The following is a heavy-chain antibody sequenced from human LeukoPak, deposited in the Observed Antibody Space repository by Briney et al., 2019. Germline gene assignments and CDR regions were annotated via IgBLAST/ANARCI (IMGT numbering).Heavy chain of an antibody. J-gene: IGHJ4*02. CDR1: GFTFSSYG. Sequence: GRSLRLSCAASGFTFSSYGMHWVRQAPGKGLEWVAVIWYDGSNKYYADSVKGRFTISRDNSKNTLYLQMSSLRSEDTAVYYCARAGETLYDYVWGSYREYYFDYWGQGTLVTVSS. CDR2: IWYDGSNK. V-gene: IGHV3-33*01. D-gene: IGHD3-16*02. CDR3: ARAGETLYDYVWGSYREYYFDY.